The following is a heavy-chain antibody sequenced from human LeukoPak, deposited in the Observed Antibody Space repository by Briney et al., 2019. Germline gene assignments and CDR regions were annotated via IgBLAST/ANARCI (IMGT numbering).Heavy chain of an antibody. J-gene: IGHJ6*02. V-gene: IGHV3-30*03. CDR3: ARACDSYYYFGMDV. Sequence: GRSLRLSCAASGFTFSSYGMRWVRQAPGTGLGWGAVISYDGSNKYYADSVKGRFIIIRNNTKNTLYLQMNSLRAEDTAVYYCARACDSYYYFGMDVWGQGTTVTVSS. CDR2: ISYDGSNK. D-gene: IGHD2-21*02. CDR1: GFTFSSYG.